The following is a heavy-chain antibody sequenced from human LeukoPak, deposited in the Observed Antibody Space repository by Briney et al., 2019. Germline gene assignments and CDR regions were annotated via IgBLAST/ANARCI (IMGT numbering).Heavy chain of an antibody. Sequence: GASVNVSCKTSGYSFSTYGISWVRQAPGQGLEWMGWISAYNGNTNYAQKFQGRVTMTTDTSTSTAHLEMRSLRPDDTAVYYCARETIEAFDVWGQGTMVTVSS. V-gene: IGHV1-18*01. J-gene: IGHJ3*01. D-gene: IGHD4/OR15-4a*01. CDR2: ISAYNGNT. CDR3: ARETIEAFDV. CDR1: GYSFSTYG.